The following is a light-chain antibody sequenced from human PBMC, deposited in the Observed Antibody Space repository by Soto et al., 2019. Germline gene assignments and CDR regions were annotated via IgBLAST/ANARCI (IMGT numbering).Light chain of an antibody. CDR2: EVS. Sequence: QSVLTQPASVSGSPGESITISCTRTSSDVGPYNYVSWYLQHPGKAPKLMIYEVSNRPSGVSSRFSGSKSGNTSSLTISGLQAGNEGDYYCGAHATRNNCMFGGGTKVTV. CDR3: GAHATRNNCM. V-gene: IGLV2-14*01. J-gene: IGLJ3*02. CDR1: SSDVGPYNY.